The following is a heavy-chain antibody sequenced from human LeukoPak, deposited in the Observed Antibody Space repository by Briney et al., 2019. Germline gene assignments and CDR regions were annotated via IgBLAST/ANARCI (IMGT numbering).Heavy chain of an antibody. J-gene: IGHJ4*02. CDR3: ARDRGGRGPTTTDS. CDR2: ISDDGTDI. V-gene: IGHV3-74*01. D-gene: IGHD3-10*01. CDR1: GFTFNSYW. Sequence: GGSLRLSCAASGFTFNSYWLHWVRQAPGKGLVWVPRISDDGTDIIYADSVKGRFTISRDNAKNTLYLQMNSLRVEDTAVYYCARDRGGRGPTTTDSWGQGTLVTVSS.